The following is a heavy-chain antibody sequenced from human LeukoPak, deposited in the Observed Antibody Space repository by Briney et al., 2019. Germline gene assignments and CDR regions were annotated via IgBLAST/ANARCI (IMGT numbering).Heavy chain of an antibody. CDR1: GFSLDDYA. CDR2: ISWDSGNQ. CDR3: VKDMGFDLLKDAFHV. Sequence: GRSLRLSCVGSGFSLDDYAMHWVRQVPGKGLEWVSSISWDSGNQAYTDSVKGRFTTSRDNDKNSLYLQMNSLRPEDTALYYCVKDMGFDLLKDAFHVWGQGTLVTVSS. D-gene: IGHD3-9*01. J-gene: IGHJ3*01. V-gene: IGHV3-9*01.